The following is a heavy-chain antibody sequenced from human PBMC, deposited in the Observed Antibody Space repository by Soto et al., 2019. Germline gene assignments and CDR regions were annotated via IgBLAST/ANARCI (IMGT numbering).Heavy chain of an antibody. CDR2: IIPIFGTA. CDR3: ASPSYYDFWSGPPGYYGMDV. J-gene: IGHJ6*02. Sequence: GASVKVSCKASGGTFSSYAISWVRQAPGQGLEWMGGIIPIFGTANYAQKFQGRVTITADESTSTAYMELSSLRSEDTAVYYCASPSYYDFWSGPPGYYGMDVWGQGTKVTVSS. CDR1: GGTFSSYA. V-gene: IGHV1-69*13. D-gene: IGHD3-3*01.